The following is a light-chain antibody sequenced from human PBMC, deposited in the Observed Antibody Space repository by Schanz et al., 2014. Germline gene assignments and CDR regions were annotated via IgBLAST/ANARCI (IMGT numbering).Light chain of an antibody. J-gene: IGKJ4*01. V-gene: IGKV3-15*01. CDR2: GAS. CDR1: QSVSSN. CDR3: QQFGSSPLT. Sequence: EIVMTQSPATLSVSPGERATLSCRASQSVSSNLAWYQQKPGQAPRLLIYGASTRATGIPARFSGSGSGTDFTLSISRLEPEDFAVYYCQQFGSSPLTFGAGTKVEIK.